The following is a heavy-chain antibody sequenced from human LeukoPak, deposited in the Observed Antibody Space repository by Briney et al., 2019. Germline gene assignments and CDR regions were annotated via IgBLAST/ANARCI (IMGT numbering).Heavy chain of an antibody. Sequence: ASVKVSCKAPGYTFTSYYMHWVRQAPGQGLEWMGIINPSGGSTSYAQKFQGRVTMTRDTSTSTVYMELSSLRSEDTAVYYCARANGDNDAFDIWGQGTMVTVSS. CDR2: INPSGGST. CDR1: GYTFTSYY. D-gene: IGHD4-17*01. V-gene: IGHV1-46*01. CDR3: ARANGDNDAFDI. J-gene: IGHJ3*02.